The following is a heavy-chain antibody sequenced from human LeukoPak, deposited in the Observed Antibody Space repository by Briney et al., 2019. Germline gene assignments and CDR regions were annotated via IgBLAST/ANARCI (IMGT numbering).Heavy chain of an antibody. V-gene: IGHV4-4*07. CDR2: INTRVGT. Sequence: SETLSLTCTVSGGSINDYYWNWIRQPAGKGLEWIGRINTRVGTAYNPSLNDRVTMSMDTSKTQFSLKLSSVTAADTAVYYCATMYSSGWYTIDYWGQGTLVTVSS. D-gene: IGHD6-19*01. CDR3: ATMYSSGWYTIDY. J-gene: IGHJ4*02. CDR1: GGSINDYY.